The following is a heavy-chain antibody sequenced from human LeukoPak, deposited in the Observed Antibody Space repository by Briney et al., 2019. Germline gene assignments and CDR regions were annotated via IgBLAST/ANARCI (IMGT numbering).Heavy chain of an antibody. CDR2: IYYGGST. D-gene: IGHD6-13*01. Sequence: SETLSLTCSVSGGSISSSNYYWGWIRQPPGKGLEWIGSIYYGGSTHYNPSLKSRVTISADTSKNQFSLKLSSVTAADTAVYHCARNSSDPYSSSAKRYNWFDPWGQGTLVTVSS. CDR1: GGSISSSNYY. J-gene: IGHJ5*02. V-gene: IGHV4-39*01. CDR3: ARNSSDPYSSSAKRYNWFDP.